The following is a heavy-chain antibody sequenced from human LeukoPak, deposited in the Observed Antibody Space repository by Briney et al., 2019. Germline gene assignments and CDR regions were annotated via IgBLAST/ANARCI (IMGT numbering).Heavy chain of an antibody. Sequence: GGSLRLSCAASGVTLSTYAMSWARQAPGKGLEWVSGISSSGSGDNTYYADSVKGRFTISRDNSKNTLYLQMNSLRAEDTAVYYCARDPYIAVAGTFYFDYWGQGTLVTVSS. D-gene: IGHD6-19*01. J-gene: IGHJ4*02. CDR1: GVTLSTYA. V-gene: IGHV3-23*01. CDR3: ARDPYIAVAGTFYFDY. CDR2: ISSSGSGDNT.